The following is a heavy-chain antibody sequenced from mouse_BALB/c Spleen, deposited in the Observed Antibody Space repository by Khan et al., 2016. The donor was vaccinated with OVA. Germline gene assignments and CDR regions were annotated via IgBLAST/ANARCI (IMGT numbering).Heavy chain of an antibody. CDR3: ARLAYYYNSEGFAY. D-gene: IGHD1-1*02. Sequence: EVQLVESGGDLVKTGGSLKLSCAASGFTFSTYGMSWVRQTPDKRLEWVATISSGGHYTYYIDSVKGRFTISRGNAKNILYLQMTSLRSEDTAMYYCARLAYYYNSEGFAYWGQGTLVTVSA. CDR1: GFTFSTYG. CDR2: ISSGGHYT. J-gene: IGHJ3*01. V-gene: IGHV5-6*01.